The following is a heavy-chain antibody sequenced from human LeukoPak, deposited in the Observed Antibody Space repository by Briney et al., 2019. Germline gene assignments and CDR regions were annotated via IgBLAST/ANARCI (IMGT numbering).Heavy chain of an antibody. CDR2: IIPILGIA. D-gene: IGHD5-24*01. J-gene: IGHJ4*02. CDR3: ARGRDGYNLGY. Sequence: SVEVSCKASGGTFSSYAISWVRQAPGQGLEWMGRIIPILGIANYAQKFQGRVTITADKSTSTAYMELSSLRSEDRAVYYCARGRDGYNLGYWGQGTLVTVSS. V-gene: IGHV1-69*04. CDR1: GGTFSSYA.